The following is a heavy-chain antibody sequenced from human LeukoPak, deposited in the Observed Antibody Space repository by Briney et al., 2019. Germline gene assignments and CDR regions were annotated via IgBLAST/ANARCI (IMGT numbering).Heavy chain of an antibody. D-gene: IGHD1-26*01. CDR2: IYTSEST. V-gene: IGHV4-61*02. CDR3: AKGGGAEWELVDY. J-gene: IGHJ4*02. CDR1: GGSISSSNYY. Sequence: SETLSLTCSVSGGSISSSNYYWSWIRQPAGKGLEWIGRIYTSESTNYNPSLKSRVTISVDTSRNQFSLKLSSVTAADTAVYYCAKGGGAEWELVDYWGQGTLVTVSS.